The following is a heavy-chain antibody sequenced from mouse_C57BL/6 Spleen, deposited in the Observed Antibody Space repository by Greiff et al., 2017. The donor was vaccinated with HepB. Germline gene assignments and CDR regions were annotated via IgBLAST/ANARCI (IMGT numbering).Heavy chain of an antibody. CDR3: ARFNDYFAY. CDR2: IDPSDSYT. CDR1: GYTFTSYW. J-gene: IGHJ3*01. V-gene: IGHV1-69*01. D-gene: IGHD2-4*01. Sequence: VQLQQPGAELVMPGASVKLSCKASGYTFTSYWMHWVKQRPGQGLEWIGEIDPSDSYTNYNQKFKGKSTLTVDKSSSTAYMQLSSLTSEDSAVYYCARFNDYFAYWGQGTLVTVSA.